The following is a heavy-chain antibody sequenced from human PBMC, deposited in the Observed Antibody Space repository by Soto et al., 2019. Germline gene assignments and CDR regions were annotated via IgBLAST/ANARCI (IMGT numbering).Heavy chain of an antibody. Sequence: ASVKVSCKASGYTFTGYYMHWVRQAPGQGLEWMGWINPNSGGTNYAQKFQGWVTMTRDTSISTAYMELSRRRSDDTAVYYCARGPRRPKAGTIVVVPAAIGSWFDPWGQGTLVTVSS. V-gene: IGHV1-2*04. CDR2: INPNSGGT. CDR1: GYTFTGYY. CDR3: ARGPRRPKAGTIVVVPAAIGSWFDP. J-gene: IGHJ5*02. D-gene: IGHD2-2*01.